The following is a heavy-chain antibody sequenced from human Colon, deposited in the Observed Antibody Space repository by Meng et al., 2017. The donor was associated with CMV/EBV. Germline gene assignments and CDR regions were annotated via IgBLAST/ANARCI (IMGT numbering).Heavy chain of an antibody. CDR3: AKGSSSWWTDFDY. Sequence: GGSLRLSCAASGFTFTNYGMSWVRQAPGKGLEWVSSISGNGGNTNYAGSVKGRFTISRDNSKNTLYLQMNSLRADDTAVYYCAKGSSSWWTDFDYWGQGTLVTVSS. V-gene: IGHV3-23*01. J-gene: IGHJ4*02. CDR2: ISGNGGNT. CDR1: GFTFTNYG. D-gene: IGHD6-13*01.